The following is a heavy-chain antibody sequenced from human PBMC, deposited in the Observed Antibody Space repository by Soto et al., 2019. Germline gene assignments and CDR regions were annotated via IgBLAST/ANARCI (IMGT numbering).Heavy chain of an antibody. CDR1: GYTFVNYW. V-gene: IGHV5-51*01. D-gene: IGHD5-18*01. CDR3: ATSGQLWLRTDY. CDR2: IYPGDSDT. J-gene: IGHJ4*02. Sequence: EVQLVQSGAEVKKPGESLKIFCKGSGYTFVNYWIAWVRQMPGQGLEWMGSIYPGDSDTTYSPSFQGQVTISVDRSITTAYLQWGSLKASDTAMYYCATSGQLWLRTDYWGQGTLVTVSS.